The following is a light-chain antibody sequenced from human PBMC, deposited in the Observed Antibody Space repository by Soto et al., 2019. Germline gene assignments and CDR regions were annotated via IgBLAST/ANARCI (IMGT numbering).Light chain of an antibody. CDR1: SSDVGGYDY. V-gene: IGLV2-14*01. CDR3: SSRTSGSTRV. CDR2: EVT. Sequence: QSVLTQPASVSGSPGQSIAISCTGTSSDVGGYDYVSWYQQQPDKAPKLMIYEVTNRPSGVSNRFSGSNSGTTASLTISGLQYEDEDDYYCSSRTSGSTRVFGTGTKLTVL. J-gene: IGLJ1*01.